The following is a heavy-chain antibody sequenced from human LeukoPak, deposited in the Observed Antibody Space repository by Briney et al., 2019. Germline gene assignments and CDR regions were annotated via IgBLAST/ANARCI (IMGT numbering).Heavy chain of an antibody. CDR1: GFTFSNYW. V-gene: IGHV3-7*01. CDR3: ARDPSGSYWSYFDY. Sequence: GGSLRLSCAASGFTFSNYWMSWVRQAPGKGLEWVDNIKQDGSEKYYVHSVKGRFTISRDNAKNTLYLQMNSLRAEDTAVYYCARDPSGSYWSYFDYWGQGTLVTVSS. J-gene: IGHJ4*02. CDR2: IKQDGSEK. D-gene: IGHD1-26*01.